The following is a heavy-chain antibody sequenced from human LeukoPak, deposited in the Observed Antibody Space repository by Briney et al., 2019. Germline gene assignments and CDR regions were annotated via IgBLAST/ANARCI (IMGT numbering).Heavy chain of an antibody. J-gene: IGHJ4*02. CDR3: AKDIDGSGSYSLFDY. D-gene: IGHD3-10*01. Sequence: GGSLRLSCGASVFTFDDYAMHWVRQASGKGLEGVTGISWNRGSIGCADAVGGRYPIPRDNAKNSLYLQMNSLRAEDTALYYCAKDIDGSGSYSLFDYWGQGTLVTVSS. CDR1: VFTFDDYA. CDR2: ISWNRGSI. V-gene: IGHV3-9*01.